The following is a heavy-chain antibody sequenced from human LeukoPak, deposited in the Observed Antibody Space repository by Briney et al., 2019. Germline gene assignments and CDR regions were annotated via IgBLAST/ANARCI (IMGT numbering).Heavy chain of an antibody. Sequence: AAVKVSFKASRCTFSTYPNSLVRPAPGQGLDWMGWIIPIFFTPNYLQKLQGRVPVTADDSSSKAYMALSSLTSEDTAVYYCATPHSRTGSVAGKDYFDYWGQGTLVTVSS. V-gene: IGHV1-69*13. D-gene: IGHD1-14*01. CDR3: ATPHSRTGSVAGKDYFDY. CDR1: RCTFSTYP. CDR2: IIPIFFTP. J-gene: IGHJ4*02.